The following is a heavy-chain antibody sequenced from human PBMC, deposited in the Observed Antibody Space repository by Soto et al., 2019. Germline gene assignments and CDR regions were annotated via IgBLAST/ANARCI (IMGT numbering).Heavy chain of an antibody. Sequence: GGSLRLSCAASGFTFSSYGMHWVRQAPGKGLERVAVISYDGSNKYYADSVKGRFTISRDNSKNTLYLQMNSRRAEDTAVYYCAKDFGNYEDYYYYYGMDVWGQGTTVTVSS. D-gene: IGHD1-7*01. CDR1: GFTFSSYG. J-gene: IGHJ6*02. CDR2: ISYDGSNK. V-gene: IGHV3-30*18. CDR3: AKDFGNYEDYYYYYGMDV.